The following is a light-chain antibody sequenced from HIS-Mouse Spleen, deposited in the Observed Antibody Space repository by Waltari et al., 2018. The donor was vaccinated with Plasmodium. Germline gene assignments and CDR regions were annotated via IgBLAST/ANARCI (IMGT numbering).Light chain of an antibody. CDR3: CSYAGSSTNWV. Sequence: QSALTQPASVSGSPGQSITISCTGTSRDVGSYNLVSWYQQHPGKAPKLMIYEGSKRPSGVSNCFSGSKSGNTASLTISGLQAEDEADYYCCSYAGSSTNWVFGGGTKLTVL. CDR2: EGS. CDR1: SRDVGSYNL. J-gene: IGLJ3*02. V-gene: IGLV2-23*01.